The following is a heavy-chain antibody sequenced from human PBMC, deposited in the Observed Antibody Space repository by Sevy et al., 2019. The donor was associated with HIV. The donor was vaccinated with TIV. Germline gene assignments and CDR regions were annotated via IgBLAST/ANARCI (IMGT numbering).Heavy chain of an antibody. V-gene: IGHV3-23*01. D-gene: IGHD3-10*01. J-gene: IGHJ1*01. Sequence: GGSLRLSCAASGFTFSSYWMSWVRQAPGKGLEWVSCISSSGGSTYYADSVKGRFSISRDTSKNTLYLQMNSLRAEDTAVYYCATLRGGLYGSGYFQNWGQGTQVTVSS. CDR1: GFTFSSYW. CDR3: ATLRGGLYGSGYFQN. CDR2: ISSSGGST.